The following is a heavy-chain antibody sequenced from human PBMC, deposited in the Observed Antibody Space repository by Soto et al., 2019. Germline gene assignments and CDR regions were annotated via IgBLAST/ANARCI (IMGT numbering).Heavy chain of an antibody. J-gene: IGHJ5*02. CDR3: ARDPWMVVSIAVAGTEAGWFDP. Sequence: EVQLVESGGGLVQPGGSLRLSCAASGFTFSSYWMHWVRQAPGKGLVWVSRINSDGSSTSYADSVKGRFTISRDNAKNTLYLQMNSLRAEGTAVYYCARDPWMVVSIAVAGTEAGWFDPWGQGTLVTVSS. V-gene: IGHV3-74*01. CDR1: GFTFSSYW. CDR2: INSDGSST. D-gene: IGHD6-19*01.